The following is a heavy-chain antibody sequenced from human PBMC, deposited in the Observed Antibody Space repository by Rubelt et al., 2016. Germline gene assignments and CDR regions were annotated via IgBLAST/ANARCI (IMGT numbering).Heavy chain of an antibody. CDR3: ATWGYCSSTSCREFDY. D-gene: IGHD2-2*01. J-gene: IGHJ4*02. CDR1: GYSFTSNW. CDR2: IYPGDSDT. V-gene: IGHV5-51*01. Sequence: PGESLKISCKDSGYSFTSNWIGWVRQVPGKGLEWMGIIYPGDSDTRYSPSFQGQVTISADRSISTAYLQWSSLKASDTAMYYCATWGYCSSTSCREFDYWGQGTLVAVSS.